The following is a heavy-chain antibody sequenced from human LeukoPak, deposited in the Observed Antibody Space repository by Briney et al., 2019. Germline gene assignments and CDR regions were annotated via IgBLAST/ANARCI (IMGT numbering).Heavy chain of an antibody. CDR3: TRGHPTYYDFWSAQGWFDP. V-gene: IGHV4-34*01. CDR2: INLSGST. CDR1: GGSFSGYY. D-gene: IGHD3-3*01. Sequence: SETLSLTCAVYGGSFSGYYWSWIRQPPGKGLEGIGEINLSGSTNYNPSLKSRVTLSVDTSQSHFSLKLSSVNAADTAVYYCTRGHPTYYDFWSAQGWFDPWGQGTLVTVPS. J-gene: IGHJ5*02.